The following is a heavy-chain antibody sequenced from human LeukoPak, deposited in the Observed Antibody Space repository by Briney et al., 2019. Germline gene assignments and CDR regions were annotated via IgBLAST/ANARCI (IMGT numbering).Heavy chain of an antibody. J-gene: IGHJ5*02. Sequence: GESLRLSCAASGFTFSTYWMSWVRQAPVKGLEWVANIKEDGSEKYYVDSVKGRFTISRDNAKNSVYLQMNSLRAEDTAVYYCARDNVLRGVLNWFDPWGQGTLVTVSS. CDR3: ARDNVLRGVLNWFDP. V-gene: IGHV3-7*04. CDR1: GFTFSTYW. D-gene: IGHD3-10*01. CDR2: IKEDGSEK.